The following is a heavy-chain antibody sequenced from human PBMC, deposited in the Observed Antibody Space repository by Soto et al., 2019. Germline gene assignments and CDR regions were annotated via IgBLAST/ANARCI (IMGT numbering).Heavy chain of an antibody. V-gene: IGHV3-74*01. D-gene: IGHD3-10*01. J-gene: IGHJ4*02. Sequence: EVQLVESGGGLVQPGGSLRLSCAASGFTFSSYWMHWVRQAPGKGLVWVSRLKSDGSGTTYADSVKGRLTISRDNAKNTLYLQKNSLRAEDTAVYYCVRGDGDYYGGNGYLGRHWGQGTLVTVSS. CDR3: VRGDGDYYGGNGYLGRH. CDR2: LKSDGSGT. CDR1: GFTFSSYW.